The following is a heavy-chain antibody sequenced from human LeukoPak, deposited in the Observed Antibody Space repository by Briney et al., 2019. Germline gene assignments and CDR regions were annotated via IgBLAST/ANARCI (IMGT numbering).Heavy chain of an antibody. CDR1: GFTFSSYA. J-gene: IGHJ4*02. CDR3: AKSGVVITYFDY. CDR2: ISGSGGST. D-gene: IGHD3-22*01. Sequence: GRSLRLSCAASGFTFSSYAMSWVRQAPGKGLEWVSAISGSGGSTYYADSVKGRFTISRDNSKNTLYLQMNSLRAEDTAVYYCAKSGVVITYFDYWGQGTLVTVSS. V-gene: IGHV3-23*01.